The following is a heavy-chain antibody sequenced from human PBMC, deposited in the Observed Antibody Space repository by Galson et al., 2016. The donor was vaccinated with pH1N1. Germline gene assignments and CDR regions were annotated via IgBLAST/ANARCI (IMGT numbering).Heavy chain of an antibody. CDR1: GYSFTTHW. Sequence: QSGAEVKKPGESLKISCKASGYSFTTHWIGWVRQMPGKGLEWMGIIYAGDSDARYSPSLKGQVSFSVDKSITTADLQWKSLKASDTAIYYCARQNEGALDVWGQGTLVTVSS. V-gene: IGHV5-51*01. J-gene: IGHJ4*02. CDR3: ARQNEGALDV. CDR2: IYAGDSDA. D-gene: IGHD3/OR15-3a*01.